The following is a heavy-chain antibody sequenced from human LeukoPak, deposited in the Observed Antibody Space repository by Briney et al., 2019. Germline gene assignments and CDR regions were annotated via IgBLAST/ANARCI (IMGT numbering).Heavy chain of an antibody. Sequence: NPSETLSLTCTVSGGSISSSSYYWGWIRQPPGKGLEWIGSIYYSGSTYYNPSLKSRVTISVDTSKNQFSLKLSSVTAADTAVYYCARVSSSWYQDWYFDLWGRGTLVTVSS. CDR3: ARVSSSWYQDWYFDL. D-gene: IGHD6-13*01. V-gene: IGHV4-39*01. CDR1: GGSISSSSYY. CDR2: IYYSGST. J-gene: IGHJ2*01.